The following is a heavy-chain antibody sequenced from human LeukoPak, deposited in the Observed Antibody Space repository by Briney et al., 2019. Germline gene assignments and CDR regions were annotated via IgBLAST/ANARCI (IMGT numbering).Heavy chain of an antibody. CDR3: ARDQGLTAPPPYGLDV. D-gene: IGHD5-18*01. CDR1: GGTFSGSA. CDR2: IIPVLNIT. J-gene: IGHJ6*02. Sequence: SVKVSCKTSGGTFSGSAITWVRQAPGQGLEWMGRIIPVLNITRYTQKFQGRVTITADTSTSTVYMELSSLRSEETAVYYCARDQGLTAPPPYGLDVWGQGTTVIVSS. V-gene: IGHV1-69*04.